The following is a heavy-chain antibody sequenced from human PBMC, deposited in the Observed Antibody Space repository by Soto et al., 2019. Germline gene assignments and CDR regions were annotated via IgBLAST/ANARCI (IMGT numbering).Heavy chain of an antibody. Sequence: SETLSLTCTVSGGSISSYYWSWIRQPPGKGLEWIGYIYYSGSTNYNPSLKSRVTISVDTSKNQFSLKLSSVTAADTAVYYCARLGSEASFYSGYENAESFDYWGQGTLVTVSS. CDR2: IYYSGST. D-gene: IGHD5-12*01. V-gene: IGHV4-59*08. J-gene: IGHJ4*02. CDR3: ARLGSEASFYSGYENAESFDY. CDR1: GGSISSYY.